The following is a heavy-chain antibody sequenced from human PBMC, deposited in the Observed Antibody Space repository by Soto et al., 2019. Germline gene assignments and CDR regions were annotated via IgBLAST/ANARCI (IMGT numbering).Heavy chain of an antibody. CDR1: GYTFTSYY. Sequence: QVQLVQSGAEVKKPGASVKVSCKASGYTFTSYYMHWVRQAPGQGLEWMGIINPSGGSTSYAQKFQGRVTMTRDTSTSTVYMELSSLRSEDTAVYYCARELGIAVAVTYYIDYWGQGTLVTVSS. CDR3: ARELGIAVAVTYYIDY. J-gene: IGHJ4*02. D-gene: IGHD6-19*01. CDR2: INPSGGST. V-gene: IGHV1-46*01.